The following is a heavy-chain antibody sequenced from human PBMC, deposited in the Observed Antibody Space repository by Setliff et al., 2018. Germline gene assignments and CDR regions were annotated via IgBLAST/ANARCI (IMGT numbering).Heavy chain of an antibody. CDR3: AGDGGEY. V-gene: IGHV3-7*01. J-gene: IGHJ4*02. CDR2: IKQDGSEK. Sequence: LRLSCAASGFTFSSYEMNWVRQAPGKGLEWVANIKQDGSEKYYVDSVKGRFTISRDNAKNSLYLQMNSLRAEDTAVYYCAGDGGEYWGQGTLVTVSS. CDR1: GFTFSSYE. D-gene: IGHD3-16*01.